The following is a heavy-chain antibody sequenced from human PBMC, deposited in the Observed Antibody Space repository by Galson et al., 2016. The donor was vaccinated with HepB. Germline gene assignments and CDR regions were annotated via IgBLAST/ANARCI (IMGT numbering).Heavy chain of an antibody. CDR1: GFLFADYA. CDR3: AKDRGNLNYYQLYGMDV. CDR2: ISSNSRTI. V-gene: IGHV3-9*01. Sequence: LRLPCAASGFLFADYAMSWVRQTPEPGLEWVPCISSNSRTIDSADSVKGRFTIFRDNADNSLHLQMNSLKTEDTALYYCAKDRGNLNYYQLYGMDVWGQGTTVTVSS. D-gene: IGHD3-22*01. J-gene: IGHJ6*02.